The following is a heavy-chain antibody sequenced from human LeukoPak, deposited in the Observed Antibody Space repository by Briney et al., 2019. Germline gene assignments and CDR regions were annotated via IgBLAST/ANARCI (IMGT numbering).Heavy chain of an antibody. Sequence: KPSETLSLTCTVSGYSISSGYYWGWIRQPPGKGLEWIGYIYYSGSTYYNPSLKSRVTISVDTSKNQFSLKLSSVTAADTAVYYCARDADDYGDRGWFDPWGQGTLVTVSS. D-gene: IGHD4-17*01. CDR2: IYYSGST. CDR3: ARDADDYGDRGWFDP. J-gene: IGHJ5*02. CDR1: GYSISSGYY. V-gene: IGHV4-38-2*02.